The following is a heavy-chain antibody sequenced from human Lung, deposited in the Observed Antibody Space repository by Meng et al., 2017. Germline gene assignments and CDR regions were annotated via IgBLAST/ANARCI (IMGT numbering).Heavy chain of an antibody. J-gene: IGHJ4*02. CDR1: GYNFPGYW. D-gene: IGHD6-13*01. Sequence: QGQRGTTGAEAKKPGAPGKVSCKPSGYNFPGYWLHWVRRAPGQGLEWMGRIDPKSGDTHYAQRFQGRVTMTGDTSISTAYMELSGLRSEESAMYSCARDEDISAAGKLFGDYWGQGTLVTVSS. V-gene: IGHV1-2*06. CDR3: ARDEDISAAGKLFGDY. CDR2: IDPKSGDT.